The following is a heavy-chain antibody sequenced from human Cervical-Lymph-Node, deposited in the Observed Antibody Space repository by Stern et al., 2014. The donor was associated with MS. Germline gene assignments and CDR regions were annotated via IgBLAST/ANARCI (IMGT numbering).Heavy chain of an antibody. Sequence: VQLVESGPGLVKPSETLSLTCTVSGVSINNYYWHWIRQSPGKGLEWIGSIFYSGSTNYNPSLRGRAITSVDTSKSQFSLKVTSVTAADTAVYYCASSKQVWLPFDIWGQGTMVTVSS. CDR3: ASSKQVWLPFDI. J-gene: IGHJ3*02. CDR1: GVSINNYY. D-gene: IGHD5-18*01. V-gene: IGHV4-59*01. CDR2: IFYSGST.